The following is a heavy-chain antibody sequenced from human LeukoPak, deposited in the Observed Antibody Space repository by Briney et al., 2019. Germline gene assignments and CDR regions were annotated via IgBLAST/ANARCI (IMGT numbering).Heavy chain of an antibody. D-gene: IGHD3-22*01. V-gene: IGHV4-39*01. CDR1: GGSISSSSYY. CDR2: IYYSGST. CDR3: ARHQKIRNYYDSSGYYYFDY. J-gene: IGHJ4*02. Sequence: PSETLSLTCTVSGGSISSSSYYWGWIRQPPGKGLEWIGSIYYSGSTYYNPSLKSRFTISVDTSKNEFSLKLSSLTAADTAVYYCARHQKIRNYYDSSGYYYFDYWGQGTLVTVSS.